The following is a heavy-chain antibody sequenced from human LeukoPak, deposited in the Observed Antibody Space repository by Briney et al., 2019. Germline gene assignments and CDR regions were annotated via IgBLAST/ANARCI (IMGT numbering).Heavy chain of an antibody. Sequence: GASVKVTCKASGYTFTSYDINRVRQAPGQGLEWMGWMNPNSGNTSYSQKFQGRVTITRNTSISTAYMELSSLRPEDTAVYYCAREPGAARLFEGEGVFDYWGQGTLVTVSS. J-gene: IGHJ4*02. CDR1: GYTFTSYD. D-gene: IGHD2-15*01. CDR2: MNPNSGNT. CDR3: AREPGAARLFEGEGVFDY. V-gene: IGHV1-8*03.